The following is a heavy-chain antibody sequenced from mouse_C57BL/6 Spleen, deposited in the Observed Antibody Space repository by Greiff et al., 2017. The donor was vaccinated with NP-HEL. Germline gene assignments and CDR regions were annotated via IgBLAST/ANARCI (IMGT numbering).Heavy chain of an antibody. V-gene: IGHV5-4*01. CDR3: ARELDSSGRYYFDY. Sequence: EVHLVESGGGLVKPGGSLKLSCAASGFTFSSYAMSWVRQTPEKRLEWVATISDGGSYTYYPDNVKGRFTISRDNAKNNLYLQMSHLKSEDTAMYYCARELDSSGRYYFDYWGQGTTLTVSS. D-gene: IGHD3-2*02. J-gene: IGHJ2*01. CDR1: GFTFSSYA. CDR2: ISDGGSYT.